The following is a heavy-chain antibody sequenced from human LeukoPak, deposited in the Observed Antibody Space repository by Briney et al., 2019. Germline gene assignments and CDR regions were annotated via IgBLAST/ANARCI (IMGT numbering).Heavy chain of an antibody. Sequence: PSETLSLTCTVSGASISSYYWSWIRQPPGKGLEWIGYIYYSGSTNYNPSLKSRVTISVDTSKNQFSLKLSSVTAADTAVYYCARHGVGAAADYYFDYWGQGTLVTVSS. D-gene: IGHD6-13*01. CDR3: ARHGVGAAADYYFDY. J-gene: IGHJ4*02. V-gene: IGHV4-59*08. CDR1: GASISSYY. CDR2: IYYSGST.